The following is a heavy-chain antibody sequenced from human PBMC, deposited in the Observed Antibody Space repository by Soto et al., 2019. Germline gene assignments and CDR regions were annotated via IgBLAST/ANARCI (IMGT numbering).Heavy chain of an antibody. D-gene: IGHD2-2*01. CDR2: IYYSGST. Sequence: QVQLQESGPGLVKPSQTLSLTCTVSGGSISSGGYYWSWIRQHPGKGLEWIGYIYYSGSTYYNPSLQSRVTISVDTSKNQFSLKLSSVTAADTAVYYCARNIVVVPAASENWFDPWGQGTLVTVSS. CDR3: ARNIVVVPAASENWFDP. CDR1: GGSISSGGYY. V-gene: IGHV4-31*03. J-gene: IGHJ5*02.